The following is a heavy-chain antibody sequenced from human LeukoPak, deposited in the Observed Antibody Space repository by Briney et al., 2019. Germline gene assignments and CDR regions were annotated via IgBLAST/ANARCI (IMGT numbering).Heavy chain of an antibody. D-gene: IGHD2-21*01. Sequence: PSETLSLTCTVSGDSINDDDYYWGWLRQPPGKGLEHIGSVSYGGSTYYSPSLKSRVNIYIDISKNQFSLELRSVTAADTAVYYCARRSYSASFDPWGQGSLVTVSS. CDR2: VSYGGST. J-gene: IGHJ5*02. V-gene: IGHV4-39*01. CDR3: ARRSYSASFDP. CDR1: GDSINDDDYY.